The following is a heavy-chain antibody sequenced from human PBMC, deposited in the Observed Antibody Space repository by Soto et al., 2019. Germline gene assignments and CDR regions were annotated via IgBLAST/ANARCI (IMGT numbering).Heavy chain of an antibody. J-gene: IGHJ5*02. Sequence: GASVKVSCKASGGTFSSYAISWVRQAPGQGPEWMGGIIPIFGTANYAQKFQGRVTITADESTSTAYMGLSSLRSEDTAVYYCARDHISAHWFDPWGQGTLVTVSS. V-gene: IGHV1-69*13. CDR3: ARDHISAHWFDP. CDR1: GGTFSSYA. CDR2: IIPIFGTA. D-gene: IGHD2-21*01.